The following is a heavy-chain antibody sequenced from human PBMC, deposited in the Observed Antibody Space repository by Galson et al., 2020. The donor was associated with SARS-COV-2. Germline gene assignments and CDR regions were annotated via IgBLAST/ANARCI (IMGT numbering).Heavy chain of an antibody. J-gene: IGHJ4*02. CDR3: ARGRYPRADGILLWMYRIASSGVFDS. CDR1: GGTFSGYY. D-gene: IGHD6-13*01. Sequence: ETLSLTCAVYGGTFSGYYWSWIRQSPGKGLEWLGEINDSGRTNYNPSLESRVGISVDTSKKQFSLKLSSVTAADTAVYYCARGRYPRADGILLWMYRIASSGVFDSWSQGTRVTVSS. V-gene: IGHV4-34*01. CDR2: INDSGRT.